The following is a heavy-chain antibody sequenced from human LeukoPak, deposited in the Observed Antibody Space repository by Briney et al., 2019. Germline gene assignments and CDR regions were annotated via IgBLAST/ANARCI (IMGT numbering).Heavy chain of an antibody. V-gene: IGHV3-30*18. D-gene: IGHD3-22*01. J-gene: IGHJ4*02. CDR1: GFTFSSYG. Sequence: GGSLRLSCAASGFTFSSYGMHWVRQAPGKGLEWVAVISDDGSNKYYADSVKGRFTISRDNSKNTLYLQMNSLRAEDTAVYYCAKDFVRSSSGYRFDYWGQGTLVTVSS. CDR3: AKDFVRSSSGYRFDY. CDR2: ISDDGSNK.